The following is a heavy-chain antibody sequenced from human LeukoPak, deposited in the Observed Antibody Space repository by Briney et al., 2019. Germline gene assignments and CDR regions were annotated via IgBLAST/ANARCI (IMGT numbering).Heavy chain of an antibody. Sequence: GGSLRLSCAASGFTFNSYAMSWVRQAPGKGLEWVSAIGGSGGSTYYADSVKGRFTISRDNSKNTLYLQMNSLRAEDTAVYYCAKQGYCDFWSGYLDYWGQGTLVTVSS. CDR3: AKQGYCDFWSGYLDY. D-gene: IGHD3-3*01. CDR2: IGGSGGST. V-gene: IGHV3-23*01. CDR1: GFTFNSYA. J-gene: IGHJ4*02.